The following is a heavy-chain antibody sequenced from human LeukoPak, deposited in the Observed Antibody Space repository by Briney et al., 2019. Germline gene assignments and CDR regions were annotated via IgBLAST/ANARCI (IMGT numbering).Heavy chain of an antibody. CDR3: AREGYYGSGSPPSLYFDY. CDR2: TSSDLNVK. Sequence: GKSLRLSCAASGFTFNNYGMHWVRQAPGKGLEWVAVTSSDLNVKLYADSVKGRFTISRDNSRSTLYLQMNSLRPEDTAIYYCAREGYYGSGSPPSLYFDYWGQGTLVTVSS. V-gene: IGHV3-30*03. J-gene: IGHJ4*02. D-gene: IGHD3-10*01. CDR1: GFTFNNYG.